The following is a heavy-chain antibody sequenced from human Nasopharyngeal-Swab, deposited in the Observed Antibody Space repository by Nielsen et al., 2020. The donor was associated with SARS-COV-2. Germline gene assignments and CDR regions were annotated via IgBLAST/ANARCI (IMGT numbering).Heavy chain of an antibody. CDR2: IYYSGST. Sequence: IRQPPGKGLEWIGYIYYSGSTYYNPSLKSRVTISVDTSKNQFSLKLSSVTAADTAVYYCARAAITMIVVVSAFDIWGQGTMVTVSS. V-gene: IGHV4-31*02. D-gene: IGHD3-22*01. CDR3: ARAAITMIVVVSAFDI. J-gene: IGHJ3*02.